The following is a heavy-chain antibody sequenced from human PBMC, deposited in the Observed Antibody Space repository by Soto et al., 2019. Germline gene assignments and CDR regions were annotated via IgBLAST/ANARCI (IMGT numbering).Heavy chain of an antibody. CDR3: ARDYGARYYYDSSGYPPTNKGPVSNDY. CDR2: IYYSGST. D-gene: IGHD3-22*01. V-gene: IGHV4-30-4*01. Sequence: SETLSLTCTVSGGSISSGDYYWSWIRQPPGKGLERIGYIYYSGSTYYNPSLKSRVTISVDTSKNQFSLKLSSVTAADTAVYYCARDYGARYYYDSSGYPPTNKGPVSNDYWGQGTLVTVSS. J-gene: IGHJ4*02. CDR1: GGSISSGDYY.